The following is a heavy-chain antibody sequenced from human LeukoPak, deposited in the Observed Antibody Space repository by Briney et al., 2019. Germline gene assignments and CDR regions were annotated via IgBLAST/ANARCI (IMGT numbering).Heavy chain of an antibody. Sequence: ASVKVSCKASGYTFTGYYMHWVRQAPGQGLGWMGRINPNSGGTNYAQKFQGRVTMTRDTSISTAYMELSRLRSDDTAVYYCARFGSYGSDDDYWGQGTLVTVSS. J-gene: IGHJ4*02. CDR2: INPNSGGT. V-gene: IGHV1-2*06. D-gene: IGHD5-18*01. CDR3: ARFGSYGSDDDY. CDR1: GYTFTGYY.